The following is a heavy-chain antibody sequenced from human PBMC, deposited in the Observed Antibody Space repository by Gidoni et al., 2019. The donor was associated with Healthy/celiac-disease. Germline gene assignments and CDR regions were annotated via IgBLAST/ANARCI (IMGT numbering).Heavy chain of an antibody. J-gene: IGHJ4*02. V-gene: IGHV4-30-4*01. Sequence: QVQLQESGPGLVKHSLTLSLTCTVSGGSISSGDYYWSWIRQPPGNGLEWIGYIYYSGSTYYNPSLKSRVTISVDTSKNQFSLKLSSVTAADTAVYYCARGLVVGHPIDYWGQGTLVTVSS. CDR3: ARGLVVGHPIDY. CDR1: GGSISSGDYY. D-gene: IGHD3-9*01. CDR2: IYYSGST.